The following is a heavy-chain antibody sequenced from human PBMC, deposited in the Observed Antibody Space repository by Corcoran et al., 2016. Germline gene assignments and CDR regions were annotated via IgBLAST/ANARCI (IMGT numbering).Heavy chain of an antibody. Sequence: EVQLVESGGGLVKPGGSLRLSCAASGFTFSNAWMSWVRQAPGKGLEWVGRIKSKTDGGTTDYAAPVKGRFTISRDDSKNTLYLQMNSLKTEDTAVYYCTTLASPQYYYDKDGGEGYWGQGTLVTVSS. D-gene: IGHD3-22*01. CDR1: GFTFSNAW. J-gene: IGHJ4*02. CDR3: TTLASPQYYYDKDGGEGY. CDR2: IKSKTDGGTT. V-gene: IGHV3-15*01.